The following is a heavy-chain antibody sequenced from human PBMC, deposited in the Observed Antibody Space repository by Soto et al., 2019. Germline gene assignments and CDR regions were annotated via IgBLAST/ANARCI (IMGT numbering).Heavy chain of an antibody. D-gene: IGHD1-26*01. CDR2: ISYDGSNK. V-gene: IGHV3-30*18. CDR1: GFTFSSYG. J-gene: IGHJ2*01. Sequence: QVQLVESGGGVVQPGRSLRLSCAASGFTFSSYGMHWVRQAPGKGLEWVAVISYDGSNKYYADSVKGRFTISRDNSKNTLYLQMNSLRAEDTAVYYCGKTPRGSYYWYFDLWGRGTLVTVSS. CDR3: GKTPRGSYYWYFDL.